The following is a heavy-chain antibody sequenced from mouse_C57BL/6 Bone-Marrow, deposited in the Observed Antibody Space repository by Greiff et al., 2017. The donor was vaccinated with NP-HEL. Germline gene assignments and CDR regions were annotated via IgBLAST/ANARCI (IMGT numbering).Heavy chain of an antibody. J-gene: IGHJ4*01. CDR2: ISNGGGST. D-gene: IGHD2-3*01. CDR3: ARPRIYDGYWYAMDY. Sequence: EVHLVESGGGLVQPGGSLKLSCAASGFTFSDYYMYWVRQTPEKRLEWVAYISNGGGSTYYPDTVQGRFTISRDNAKNTLYLQMSRLKSEDTAMYYCARPRIYDGYWYAMDYWGQGTSVTVSS. V-gene: IGHV5-12*01. CDR1: GFTFSDYY.